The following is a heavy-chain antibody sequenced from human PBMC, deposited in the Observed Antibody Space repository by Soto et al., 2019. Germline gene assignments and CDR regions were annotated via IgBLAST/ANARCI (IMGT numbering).Heavy chain of an antibody. CDR1: GYTFTSYG. V-gene: IGHV1-18*01. CDR3: ATAGGKYYGSGSYLYYYYGMDV. J-gene: IGHJ6*02. D-gene: IGHD3-10*01. Sequence: ASVKVSCKASGYTFTSYGISWVRQAPGQGLEWMGWISAYYGNTNYAQKLQGRVTMTTDTSTSTAYMELRSLRSDDTAVYYCATAGGKYYGSGSYLYYYYGMDVWGQGTTVTVSS. CDR2: ISAYYGNT.